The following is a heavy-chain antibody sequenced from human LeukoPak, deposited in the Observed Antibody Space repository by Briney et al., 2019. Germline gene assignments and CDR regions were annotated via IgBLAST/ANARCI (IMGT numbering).Heavy chain of an antibody. CDR2: ISYDAAAK. V-gene: IGHV3-30-3*01. J-gene: IGHJ4*02. CDR3: ARDFSTWYSIDY. Sequence: PGGSLRLSCAVSGFSLRSYAIHWVRQAPGKGLQWVAFISYDAAAKYYADSVRGRFTVSRDNSKNTLSLQMNSLRPADTGVYYCARDFSTWYSIDYWGRGTLVTVSS. D-gene: IGHD2/OR15-2a*01. CDR1: GFSLRSYA.